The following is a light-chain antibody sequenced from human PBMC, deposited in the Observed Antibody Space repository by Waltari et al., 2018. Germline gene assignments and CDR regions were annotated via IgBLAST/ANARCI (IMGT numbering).Light chain of an antibody. J-gene: IGLJ2*01. Sequence: QPALAPPASVSGSPGQSNTISCTGTSSHIGAFYLVSWYQQHPGRAPRLIIRNVRERPSGVPHRFSGSKSGNTASLTISSLRSEDESLYFCSSFTTGSTGLFGGGTKLTVL. CDR2: NVR. CDR1: SSHIGAFYL. V-gene: IGLV2-14*03. CDR3: SSFTTGSTGL.